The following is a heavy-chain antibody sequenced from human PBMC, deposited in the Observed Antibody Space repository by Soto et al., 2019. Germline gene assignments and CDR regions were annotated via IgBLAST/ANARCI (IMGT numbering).Heavy chain of an antibody. Sequence: EVQLVESGGGLVQPGGSLRLSCAASGFTFRSSWMSWIRQAPGKGLEWVAHIKQDGSEKYYVDSVKGRFTISRDNAKNSMYLQMNSLRAEDTALYYCANWGDSTSRNYWGQGTLVTVSS. D-gene: IGHD6-13*01. CDR1: GFTFRSSW. J-gene: IGHJ4*02. V-gene: IGHV3-7*05. CDR2: IKQDGSEK. CDR3: ANWGDSTSRNY.